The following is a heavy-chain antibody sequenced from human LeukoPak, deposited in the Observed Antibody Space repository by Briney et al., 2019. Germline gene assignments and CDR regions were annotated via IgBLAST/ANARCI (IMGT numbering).Heavy chain of an antibody. Sequence: PGGSLRLSCAASGLTVSNIYMSWVRQAPGKGLEWVSVIYSGGSTYYADSVRGRFTISRDNSKNTLYLQMNSLRAEDTAVYYCARDIGQLSDYWGQGTLVTVSS. D-gene: IGHD6-6*01. CDR1: GLTVSNIY. J-gene: IGHJ4*02. V-gene: IGHV3-53*01. CDR2: IYSGGST. CDR3: ARDIGQLSDY.